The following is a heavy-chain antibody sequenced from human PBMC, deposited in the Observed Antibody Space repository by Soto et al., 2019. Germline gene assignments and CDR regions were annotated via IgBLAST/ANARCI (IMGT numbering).Heavy chain of an antibody. D-gene: IGHD6-19*01. J-gene: IGHJ4*02. V-gene: IGHV1-2*02. CDR2: INPNSGGT. CDR3: ARSIAVADRFDY. CDR1: GYTFTGYY. Sequence: ASVKVSCKASGYTFTGYYMHWVRQAPGQGLEWMGWINPNSGGTNYAQKFRGRVTMTRDTSISTAYMELSRLRSDDTAVYYCARSIAVADRFDYWGQGTLVTVSS.